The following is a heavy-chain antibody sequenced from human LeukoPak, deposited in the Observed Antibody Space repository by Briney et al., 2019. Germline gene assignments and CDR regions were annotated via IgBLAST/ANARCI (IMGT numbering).Heavy chain of an antibody. CDR2: IYTSGST. V-gene: IGHV4-4*07. Sequence: EPSETLSLTCTVSGGSISSYYWSWVRQPAGKGLEWVGRIYTSGSTNYNTSLKSRVTISVDKPKNQFSLRLRSVTAADTAVYYCARGPVGATIFYCGQGSLVTVSS. J-gene: IGHJ4*02. CDR3: ARGPVGATIFY. D-gene: IGHD1-26*01. CDR1: GGSISSYY.